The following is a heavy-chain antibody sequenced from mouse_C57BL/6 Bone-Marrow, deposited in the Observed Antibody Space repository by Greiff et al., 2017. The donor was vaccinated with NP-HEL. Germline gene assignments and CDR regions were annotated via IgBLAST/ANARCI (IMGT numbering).Heavy chain of an antibody. CDR2: INPNNGGT. CDR3: ARQNDYDENFDY. J-gene: IGHJ2*01. D-gene: IGHD2-4*01. Sequence: VQLQQSGPELVKPGASVKISCKASGYTFTDYYMNWVKQSHGKSLEWIGDINPNNGGTSYNQKFKGKATLTVDKSSSTAYMELRSLTSEDSAVYYCARQNDYDENFDYWGQGTTLTVSS. CDR1: GYTFTDYY. V-gene: IGHV1-26*01.